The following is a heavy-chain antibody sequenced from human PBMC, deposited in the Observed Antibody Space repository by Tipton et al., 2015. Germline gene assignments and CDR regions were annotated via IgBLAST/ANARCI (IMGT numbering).Heavy chain of an antibody. D-gene: IGHD5-24*01. CDR3: ARDVEHGMDV. CDR1: GGSVSSGSSYH. V-gene: IGHV4-61*01. CDR2: INYSDGS. Sequence: VKPSETLSLICTVSGGSVSSGSSYHWSWIRQPPGKGLEWIGNINYSDGSNYTPSLKGRVTISVDTSKNQFSLMLRSVTAADTAVYYCARDVEHGMDVWGQGTTVTVSS. J-gene: IGHJ6*02.